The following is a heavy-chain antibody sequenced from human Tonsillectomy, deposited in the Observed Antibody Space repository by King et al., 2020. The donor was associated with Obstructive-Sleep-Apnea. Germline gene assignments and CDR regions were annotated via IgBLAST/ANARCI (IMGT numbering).Heavy chain of an antibody. D-gene: IGHD3-10*01. CDR3: ARDFTDGSGIH. J-gene: IGHJ4*02. CDR1: GFTFSSYA. CDR2: ISSNGGST. V-gene: IGHV3-64*01. Sequence: VQLVESGGGLVQPGGSLRLSCAASGFTFSSYAMHWVRQAPGKGLEYVSAISSNGGSTYYANSVKGRFTISRDNSKNTLYLQMGSLRAEDMAVYYCARDFTDGSGIHWGQGTLVTVSS.